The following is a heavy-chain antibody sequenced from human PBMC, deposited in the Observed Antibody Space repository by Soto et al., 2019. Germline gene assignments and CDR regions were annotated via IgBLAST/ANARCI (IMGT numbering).Heavy chain of an antibody. Sequence: QVQLVQSGAEVKKPGSSVKVSCTASGGTFSSYAISWVRQAPGQGLEWMGGIIPIFGTANSAQKFQGRVTITADESTSTAYMELSSLRSEDTAVYYCARGVVVPAPRAYYYYGMDVWGQGTTVTVSS. CDR1: GGTFSSYA. J-gene: IGHJ6*02. CDR3: ARGVVVPAPRAYYYYGMDV. V-gene: IGHV1-69*01. CDR2: IIPIFGTA. D-gene: IGHD2-2*01.